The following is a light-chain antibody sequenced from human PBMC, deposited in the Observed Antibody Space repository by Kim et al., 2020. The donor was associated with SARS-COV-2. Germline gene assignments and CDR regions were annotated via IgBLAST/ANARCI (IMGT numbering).Light chain of an antibody. CDR2: DAS. Sequence: EIVLTQSPATLSLSPGERATLSCRASQGNSSYLAWYQQKPGQAPRLLIYDASNRATGIPARFSGSGSGTDFTLTISSLEPEDFAVYYCQQRTSWPTVTFGEGTKVDIK. V-gene: IGKV3-11*01. CDR3: QQRTSWPTVT. J-gene: IGKJ4*01. CDR1: QGNSSY.